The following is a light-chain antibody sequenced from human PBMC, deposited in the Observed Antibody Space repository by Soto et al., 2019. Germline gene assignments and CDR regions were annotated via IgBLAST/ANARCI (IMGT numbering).Light chain of an antibody. CDR1: QSVRSS. J-gene: IGKJ2*01. Sequence: PGERATLSCRASQSVRSSLAWYQQKPGQAPRLLIYDASTRAPGIPARFSGSGSGTELTLTISSLQSDDFAVYYCQQYDDSDRYIFGQGTNLEIK. CDR3: QQYDDSDRYI. V-gene: IGKV3-15*01. CDR2: DAS.